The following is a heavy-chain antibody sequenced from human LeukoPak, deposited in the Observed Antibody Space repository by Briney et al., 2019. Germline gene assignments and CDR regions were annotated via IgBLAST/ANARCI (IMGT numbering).Heavy chain of an antibody. V-gene: IGHV3-48*04. D-gene: IGHD3-22*01. Sequence: GGSLRLSFAASGLTFSSFSMNWVGTLPGRGREWVSYISSSSSTIYYADSVKGRFTISRDNAKNSLYLQMNSLRAEDTAVYYCARDDSSGYFYDYWGQGTLVTVSS. CDR2: ISSSSSTI. CDR3: ARDDSSGYFYDY. CDR1: GLTFSSFS. J-gene: IGHJ4*02.